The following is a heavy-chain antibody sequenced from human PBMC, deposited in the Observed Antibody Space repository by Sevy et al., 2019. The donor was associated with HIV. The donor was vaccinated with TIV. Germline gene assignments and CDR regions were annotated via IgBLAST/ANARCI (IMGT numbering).Heavy chain of an antibody. CDR2: VNSDGTWT. D-gene: IGHD1-26*01. J-gene: IGHJ4*02. Sequence: GGSLRLSCEASGFTFSNYWMHWVRQVPGKGPVWVSRVNSDGTWTTYADSVKGRFTISRDNAKNTMCLQMNSLRVEDTARYYCVDDNKWEDYWGQGTMVTVSS. V-gene: IGHV3-74*01. CDR1: GFTFSNYW. CDR3: VDDNKWEDY.